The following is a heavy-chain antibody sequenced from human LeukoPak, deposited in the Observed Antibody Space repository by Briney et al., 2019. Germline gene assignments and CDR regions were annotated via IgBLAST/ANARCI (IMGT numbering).Heavy chain of an antibody. CDR2: ISSASNTI. Sequence: GGSLRLSCAASGFTFSSYSMNWVRQAPGKGLEWVSHISSASNTIYYADSVKGRFTISRDNAKNSLYLQMNSLRAEDTAMYYCARDGWFGDYNWFDPWGQGTLVTVSS. V-gene: IGHV3-48*01. D-gene: IGHD3-10*01. J-gene: IGHJ5*02. CDR1: GFTFSSYS. CDR3: ARDGWFGDYNWFDP.